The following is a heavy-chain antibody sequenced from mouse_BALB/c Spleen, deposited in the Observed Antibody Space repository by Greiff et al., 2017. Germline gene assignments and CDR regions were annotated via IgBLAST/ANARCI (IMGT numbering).Heavy chain of an antibody. CDR2: IYPGSGNT. CDR3: ARGGYGNYGAY. CDR1: GYAFTNYW. D-gene: IGHD2-10*02. Sequence: VQLQQSGAELVRPGTSVKISCKASGYAFTNYWLGWVKQRPGHGLEWIGDIYPGSGNTYYNEKFKGKATLTADKSSSTAYMQLSSLTSEDSAVYFCARGGYGNYGAYWGQGTLVTVSA. J-gene: IGHJ3*01. V-gene: IGHV1-63*01.